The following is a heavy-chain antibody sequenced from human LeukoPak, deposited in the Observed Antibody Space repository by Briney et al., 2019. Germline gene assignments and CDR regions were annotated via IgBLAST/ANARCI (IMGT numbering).Heavy chain of an antibody. CDR1: GFTFSSYA. CDR2: ISYDGSNK. D-gene: IGHD3-22*01. CDR3: ARDGGGYDSSGTRFDY. Sequence: GGSLRLSCAASGFTFSSYAMHWVRQAPGKGLEWVAVISYDGSNKYYADSVKGRFTLSRDNSKNTLYLQMNSLRAEDTAVYYCARDGGGYDSSGTRFDYWGQGTLVTVSS. J-gene: IGHJ4*02. V-gene: IGHV3-30-3*01.